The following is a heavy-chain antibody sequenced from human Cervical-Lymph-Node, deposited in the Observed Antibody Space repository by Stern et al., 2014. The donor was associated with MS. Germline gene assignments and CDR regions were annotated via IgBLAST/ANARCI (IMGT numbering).Heavy chain of an antibody. D-gene: IGHD3-22*01. J-gene: IGHJ4*02. Sequence: VQLVESGAEVKKPGSSVKVSCKASGGSLNSYTISWLRQAPGQGLEGMGGIIPLSGTANYAPNFQGRVTMSADASTNTAFMELSGLRSEDTAVYYCARDGFSGYYYHSWGQGTLVTVSS. CDR3: ARDGFSGYYYHS. CDR2: IIPLSGTA. CDR1: GGSLNSYT. V-gene: IGHV1-69*01.